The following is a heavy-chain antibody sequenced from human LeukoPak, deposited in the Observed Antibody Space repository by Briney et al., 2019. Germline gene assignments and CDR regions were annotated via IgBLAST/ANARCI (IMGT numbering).Heavy chain of an antibody. CDR1: GFTFSSYS. J-gene: IGHJ4*02. D-gene: IGHD6-19*01. V-gene: IGHV3-21*01. CDR2: ISSSSSYI. CDR3: ARAGLEQWLADY. Sequence: GGSLRLSCAASGFTFSSYSMNWVRQAPGKGLGWVSSISSSSSYIYYADSVKGRFTISRDNAKNSLYLQMNSLRAEDTAVYYCARAGLEQWLADYWGQGTLVTVSS.